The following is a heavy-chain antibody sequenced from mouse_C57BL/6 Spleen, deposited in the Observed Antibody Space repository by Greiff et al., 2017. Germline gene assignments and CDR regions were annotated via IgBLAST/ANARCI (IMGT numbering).Heavy chain of an antibody. CDR1: GFTFSDSG. V-gene: IGHV5-17*01. J-gene: IGHJ2*01. Sequence: EVKLVESGGGLVKPGGSLKLSCAASGFTFSDSGMHWVRQAPEQGLEWVAYISSGSSTTYSAATVKGRFTISRDNAKNTLFLQMTRLRAEDKAMYYCAREDYGSTLDYWGQGTTLTVSS. CDR3: AREDYGSTLDY. CDR2: ISSGSSTT. D-gene: IGHD1-1*01.